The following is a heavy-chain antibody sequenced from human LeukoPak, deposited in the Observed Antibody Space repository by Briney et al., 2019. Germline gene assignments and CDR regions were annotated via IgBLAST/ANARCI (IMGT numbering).Heavy chain of an antibody. CDR1: GFTFSSYS. V-gene: IGHV3-48*01. Sequence: TGGSLRLSCAASGFTFSSYSMNWVRQAPGKGLEWVSYISTSSSTVYYADSVKGRFTISRDNSKNTLYLQMNSLRVEDTAVYYCAKGVVVTAIYCAFDIWGQGTMVTVSS. CDR2: ISTSSSTV. J-gene: IGHJ3*02. CDR3: AKGVVVTAIYCAFDI. D-gene: IGHD2-21*02.